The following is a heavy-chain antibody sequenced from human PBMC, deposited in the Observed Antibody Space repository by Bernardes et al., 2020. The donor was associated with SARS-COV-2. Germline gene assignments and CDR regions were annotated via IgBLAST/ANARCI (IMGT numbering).Heavy chain of an antibody. V-gene: IGHV3-23*05. D-gene: IGHD6-19*01. CDR3: ARVVSGPNVGADAFAV. CDR2: VNSAGTT. Sequence: GGSLRLSCAASGFTFSSFAMSWFRQAPGKGLEWFSAVNSAGTTYYADSVRGRFTAARDNSKNTLYLQMSSLRTEDTAVYYCARVVSGPNVGADAFAVGGRGTTVTVSS. J-gene: IGHJ3*01. CDR1: GFTFSSFA.